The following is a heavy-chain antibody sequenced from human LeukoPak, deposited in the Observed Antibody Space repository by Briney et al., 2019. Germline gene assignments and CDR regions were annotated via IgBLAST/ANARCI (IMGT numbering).Heavy chain of an antibody. Sequence: GGSLRLSCAASGFTFSSYGMNWVRQAPGKGLEWVSYISGLSSTIYYADSVKGRFTISRDNAKNSLYLQMNRLRAEDTAVYYCARDGYGPGSYLLNYWGQGTLATASS. D-gene: IGHD3-10*01. CDR3: ARDGYGPGSYLLNY. V-gene: IGHV3-48*04. CDR2: ISGLSSTI. CDR1: GFTFSSYG. J-gene: IGHJ4*02.